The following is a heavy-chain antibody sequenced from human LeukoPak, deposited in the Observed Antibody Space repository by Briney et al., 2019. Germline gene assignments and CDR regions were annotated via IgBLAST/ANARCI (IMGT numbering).Heavy chain of an antibody. CDR1: GGSISSGGYY. CDR3: ARECRSGSYYPANWFDP. J-gene: IGHJ5*02. Sequence: SQTLSLTCTVSGGSISSGGYYWSWIRQHPGKGLEWIGYIYYSGSTYYNPSLKSRVTISVDTPKNQFSLKLSSVTAADMAVYYCARECRSGSYYPANWFDPWGQGTLVTVSS. D-gene: IGHD3-10*01. CDR2: IYYSGST. V-gene: IGHV4-31*03.